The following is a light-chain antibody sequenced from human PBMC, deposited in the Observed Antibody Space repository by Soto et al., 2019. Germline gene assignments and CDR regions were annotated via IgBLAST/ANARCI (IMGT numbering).Light chain of an antibody. CDR2: NNN. Sequence: QSVLTQPPSASGTPGQRGTISCSGSGSNIGRNSVSWYQQLPGAAPKLLIYNNNQRPSGVPDRFSGSKSGASGFLAISGLQSGDAADYYCAAWDDSLNGYVFGSGTKVTVL. CDR3: AAWDDSLNGYV. CDR1: GSNIGRNS. J-gene: IGLJ1*01. V-gene: IGLV1-44*01.